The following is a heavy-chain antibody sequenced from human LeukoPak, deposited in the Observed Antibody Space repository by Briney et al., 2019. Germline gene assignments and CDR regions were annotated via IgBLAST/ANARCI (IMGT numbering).Heavy chain of an antibody. CDR3: AKIARLVSYLDY. D-gene: IGHD6-19*01. V-gene: IGHV3-7*03. Sequence: PGGSLRLSCAASGFTFGSFAMTWVRQAPGKGLEWVANINQDGSEKYFVDSVKGRFTISRDNAKNSLYSQMSSLRAEDTAVYYCAKIARLVSYLDYWGQGILVTVSS. J-gene: IGHJ4*02. CDR2: INQDGSEK. CDR1: GFTFGSFA.